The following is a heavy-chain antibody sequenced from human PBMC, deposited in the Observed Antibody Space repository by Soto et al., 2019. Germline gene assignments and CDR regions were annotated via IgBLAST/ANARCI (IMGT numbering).Heavy chain of an antibody. J-gene: IGHJ4*02. CDR3: ARQNSRYYFDY. CDR2: INAGNGNT. Sequence: QVQLVQSGAEVKKPGASVKVSCKASGYTFTSYAMHWVRQAPGQRFEWMGWINAGNGNTKYSQKFQGRVTITRDTSASTAYMELSSLRSEDTAVYYCARQNSRYYFDYWGQGTLVTVSS. V-gene: IGHV1-3*01. CDR1: GYTFTSYA. D-gene: IGHD1-20*01.